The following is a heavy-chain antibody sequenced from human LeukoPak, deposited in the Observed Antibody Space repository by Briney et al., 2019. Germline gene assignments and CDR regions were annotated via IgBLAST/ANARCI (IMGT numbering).Heavy chain of an antibody. CDR3: VRQKKSHGNFDY. D-gene: IGHD1-26*01. V-gene: IGHV3-13*01. J-gene: IGHJ4*02. Sequence: GGSLRLSCAASGFTFSDHAMHLVRQAPGKGLEWVSAVGIAADTFYPGSVKGRFTISRENAKNSLYLQMNSLRVEDTAVYYCVRQKKSHGNFDYWGQGTLVTVSS. CDR1: GFTFSDHA. CDR2: VGIAADT.